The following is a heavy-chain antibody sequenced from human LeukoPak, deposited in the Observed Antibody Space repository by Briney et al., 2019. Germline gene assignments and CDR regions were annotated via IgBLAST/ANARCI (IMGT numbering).Heavy chain of an antibody. V-gene: IGHV1-69*13. CDR2: IIPIFGTA. CDR3: ARLPLRSIAVGYYGMDV. J-gene: IGHJ6*02. D-gene: IGHD6-6*01. Sequence: SVKVSCEASGGTFSSYAISWVRQAPGQGLEWMGGIIPIFGTANYAQKFQGRVTITADESTSTAYMELSSLRSEDTAVYYCARLPLRSIAVGYYGMDVWGQGTTVTVS. CDR1: GGTFSSYA.